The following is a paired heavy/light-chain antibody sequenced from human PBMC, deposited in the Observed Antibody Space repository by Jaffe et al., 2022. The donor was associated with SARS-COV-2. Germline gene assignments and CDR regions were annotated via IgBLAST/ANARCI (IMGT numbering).Light chain of an antibody. Sequence: EIVLTQSPGTLSLSPGERATLSCRASQTVSSSYLAWYQQKPGQAPRLLIYGASTRASGIPDRFSGSGSGTDFTLTISRLEPEDFAVYYCQHGTFGQGTKVEI. V-gene: IGKV3-20*01. CDR2: GAS. CDR3: QHGT. J-gene: IGKJ1*01. CDR1: QTVSSSY.
Heavy chain of an antibody. CDR2: IFHRGST. V-gene: IGHV4-39*01. CDR3: VRRPLILHGGAFDI. CDR1: GGSISSNSYY. Sequence: QMQLQESGPGLVKPSETLSLTCTVSGGSISSNSYYWGWIRQPPGKRLEWIASIFHRGSTYYNPSLKNRVTISEDTSKNQFSLKVFSVTAADTAVYYCVRRPLILHGGAFDIWGQGTRVTVSS. J-gene: IGHJ3*02. D-gene: IGHD3-9*01.